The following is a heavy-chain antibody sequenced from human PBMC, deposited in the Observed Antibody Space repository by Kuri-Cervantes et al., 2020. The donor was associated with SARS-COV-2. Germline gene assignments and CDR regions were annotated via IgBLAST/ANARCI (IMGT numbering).Heavy chain of an antibody. CDR3: ARDYPLRWPFWNYHYYMDV. CDR1: GFTFSSYW. Sequence: GESLKISCAASGFTFSSYWMSWVRQAPGKGLEWVANIKQDGSEKYYVDSVKGRFTISRDNAKNSLYLQMNSLRAEDTAVYYCARDYPLRWPFWNYHYYMDVWGKGTTVTVSS. CDR2: IKQDGSEK. D-gene: IGHD4-23*01. V-gene: IGHV3-7*01. J-gene: IGHJ6*03.